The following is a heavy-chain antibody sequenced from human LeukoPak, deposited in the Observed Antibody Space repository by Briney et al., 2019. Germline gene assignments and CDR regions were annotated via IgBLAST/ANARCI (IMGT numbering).Heavy chain of an antibody. V-gene: IGHV3-30*04. D-gene: IGHD3-22*01. Sequence: GRSLRLSCAASGFTFSSYAMHWVRQAPGKGLEWVAVISYDGSNKYYADSVKGRFTISRDNSKNTLYLQMNSLRAEDTAVYYCAREGETYHYDSSGHRLGYWGQGTLVTVSS. J-gene: IGHJ4*02. CDR1: GFTFSSYA. CDR2: ISYDGSNK. CDR3: AREGETYHYDSSGHRLGY.